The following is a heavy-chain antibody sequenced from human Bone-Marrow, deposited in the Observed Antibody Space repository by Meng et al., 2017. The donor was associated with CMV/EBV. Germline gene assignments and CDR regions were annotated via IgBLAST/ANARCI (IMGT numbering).Heavy chain of an antibody. CDR3: AKVFCGGGSTSGCSQPYDPFDY. CDR2: ISGSGGST. CDR1: GFTFSSYA. Sequence: GESLKISCAASGFTFSSYAMSWVRQAPGKGLEWVSAISGSGGSTYDADSVKGRFTISRDNSKNTLYLQMNSLRAEDTAVYYCAKVFCGGGSTSGCSQPYDPFDYWGQGTLVTVYS. J-gene: IGHJ4*02. D-gene: IGHD2-21*01. V-gene: IGHV3-23*01.